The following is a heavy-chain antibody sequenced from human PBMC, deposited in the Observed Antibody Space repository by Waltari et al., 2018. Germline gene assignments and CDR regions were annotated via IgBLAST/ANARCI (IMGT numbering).Heavy chain of an antibody. V-gene: IGHV3-30*02. CDR3: ARYSSTQDYYYMDV. CDR1: GFTFSSYG. J-gene: IGHJ6*03. Sequence: QVQLVESGGGVVQPGGSLRLSCAASGFTFSSYGMHWVRPAPGKGLEWVAFIRYDGSNKYYADSVKGRFTISRDNSKNTLYLQMNSLRAEDTAVYYCARYSSTQDYYYMDVWGKGTTVTVSS. D-gene: IGHD6-13*01. CDR2: IRYDGSNK.